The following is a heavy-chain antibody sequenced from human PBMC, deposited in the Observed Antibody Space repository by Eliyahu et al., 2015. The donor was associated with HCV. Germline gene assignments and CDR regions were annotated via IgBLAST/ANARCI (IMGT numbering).Heavy chain of an antibody. Sequence: EVQLVESGGGLVQPGRSLRXSCTASGFPFGDFAMSWVRQAXGKGLEWVGFIRRKDYGGTTEYAASVKGRFALSRDDSKRIAYLQMNSLKTEDTAVYYCAREGFHNWNYGDYFDYWGQGTLVTVSS. CDR3: AREGFHNWNYGDYFDY. CDR1: GFPFGDFA. V-gene: IGHV3-49*04. J-gene: IGHJ4*02. CDR2: IRRKDYGGTT. D-gene: IGHD1-7*01.